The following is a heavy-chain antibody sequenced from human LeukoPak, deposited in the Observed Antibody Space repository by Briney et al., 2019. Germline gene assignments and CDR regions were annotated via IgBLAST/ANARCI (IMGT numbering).Heavy chain of an antibody. CDR1: GGSVSSGSYY. CDR2: IYYSGSA. J-gene: IGHJ5*02. CDR3: ARGFGDWGLSWFDP. Sequence: SETLSLTCTVSGGSVSSGSYYWSWSRQPPGKGVEWIGYIYYSGSAKYNPSLKSRVTISVDTSKNQFSLKLTSVTAADTAVYYCARGFGDWGLSWFDPWGQGTLVTVSS. V-gene: IGHV4-61*01. D-gene: IGHD3-10*01.